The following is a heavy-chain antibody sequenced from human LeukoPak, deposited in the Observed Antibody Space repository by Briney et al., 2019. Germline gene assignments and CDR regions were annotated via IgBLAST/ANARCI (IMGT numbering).Heavy chain of an antibody. CDR2: IGDSGEIE. CDR3: AKGYSSGWTPFDY. CDR1: GLILRGHA. V-gene: IGHV3-23*01. D-gene: IGHD6-19*01. J-gene: IGHJ4*02. Sequence: HSGGSLTLSCEASGLILRGHAMSWVRQAPGKGLEWVSGIGDSGEIERYADSVKGRFTISRDNFRNTVYLEVRSLRPEDTAVYYCAKGYSSGWTPFDYWGQGTQVTVSS.